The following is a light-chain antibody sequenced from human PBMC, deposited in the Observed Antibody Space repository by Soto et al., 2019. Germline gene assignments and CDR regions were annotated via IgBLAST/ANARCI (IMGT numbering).Light chain of an antibody. V-gene: IGKV3-20*01. Sequence: ENVLTQSPGTLSSSPGERATLSCRASQSVSGNYLAWYQHKPGQAPRLLIYGASSRATGIADRFSGSGSGTDFTLTISRLEPEDFAVYYCHQYGSSPLPGGSPLPFGGGTKVEIK. CDR3: HQYGSSPLPGGSPLP. J-gene: IGKJ4*01. CDR2: GAS. CDR1: QSVSGNY.